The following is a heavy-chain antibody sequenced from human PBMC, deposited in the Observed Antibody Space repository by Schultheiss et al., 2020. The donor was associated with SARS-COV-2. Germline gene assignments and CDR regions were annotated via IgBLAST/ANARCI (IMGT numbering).Heavy chain of an antibody. V-gene: IGHV3-48*01. CDR1: GFTFANYE. CDR2: ISSSSATI. D-gene: IGHD6-13*01. J-gene: IGHJ6*03. CDR3: AKKGIAAAGSYYYYYMDV. Sequence: GGSLRLSCAASGFTFANYEMNWVRQAPGKGLEWISFISSSSATIHYADSVKGRFTISRDNSKNTLYLQMNSLRAEDTAVYYCAKKGIAAAGSYYYYYMDVWGKGTTVTVSS.